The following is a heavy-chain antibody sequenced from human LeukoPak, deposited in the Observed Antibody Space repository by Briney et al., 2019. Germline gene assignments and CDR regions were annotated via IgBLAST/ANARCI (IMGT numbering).Heavy chain of an antibody. Sequence: GGSLRLSCAASGFTFSSYWMSWIRQAPGKGLEWVANIKQDGSEKNYVDSVKGRFTISRDNANNSLYLQMNSLRAVDTAVYYCARDLFSGSPYWGQGTLVTVPS. V-gene: IGHV3-7*01. D-gene: IGHD1-26*01. CDR2: IKQDGSEK. J-gene: IGHJ4*02. CDR3: ARDLFSGSPY. CDR1: GFTFSSYW.